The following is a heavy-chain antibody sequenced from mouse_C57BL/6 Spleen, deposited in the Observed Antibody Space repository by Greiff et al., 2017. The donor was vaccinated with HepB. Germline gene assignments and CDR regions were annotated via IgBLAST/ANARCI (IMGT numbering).Heavy chain of an antibody. D-gene: IGHD1-1*01. CDR1: GFTFSDAW. V-gene: IGHV6-6*01. CDR2: NRNKANNHAT. CDR3: TSNYYGSSFYAMDY. Sequence: EVMVVESGGGLVQPGGSTKLSCAASGFTFSDAWMDWVRQSSEKGLEWVAENRNKANNHATYYAESVKGRFTISRDEYKSSVYLQMNSLRVEDTGIYYITSNYYGSSFYAMDYWGQGTSVTVSS. J-gene: IGHJ4*01.